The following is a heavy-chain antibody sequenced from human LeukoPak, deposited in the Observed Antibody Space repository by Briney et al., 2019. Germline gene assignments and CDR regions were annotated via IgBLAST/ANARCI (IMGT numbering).Heavy chain of an antibody. J-gene: IGHJ6*02. V-gene: IGHV4-59*01. CDR1: GGSISSYD. Sequence: PSETLSLTCTVSGGSISSYDWCWIRQPPGTGLERIGYIYNSGSTNYNPSLKSRVTISVDTSKNQFSLKLSSVTAADTAVYYCARDLGSGLPRGNYGMDVWGQGTTVTVSS. CDR3: ARDLGSGLPRGNYGMDV. CDR2: IYNSGST. D-gene: IGHD6-19*01.